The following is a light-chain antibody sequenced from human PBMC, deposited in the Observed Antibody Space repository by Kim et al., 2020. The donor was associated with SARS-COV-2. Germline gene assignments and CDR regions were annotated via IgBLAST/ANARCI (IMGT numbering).Light chain of an antibody. CDR3: SSYAGSNNLV. CDR2: EVS. Sequence: QSALTQPPSASGSPGQSVTISCTGTSSDVGSYNYVSWYQHHPGKAPKLIIYEVSKRPSGVPDRFSGSKSGNTASLTVSGLQAEDEADYYCSSYAGSNNLVFGGGTQLTVL. CDR1: SSDVGSYNY. V-gene: IGLV2-8*01. J-gene: IGLJ2*01.